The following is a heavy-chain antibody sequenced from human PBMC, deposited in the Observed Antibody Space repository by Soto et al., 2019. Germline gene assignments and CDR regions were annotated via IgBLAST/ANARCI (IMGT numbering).Heavy chain of an antibody. V-gene: IGHV2-5*02. J-gene: IGHJ5*02. CDR1: GFSLSTSGVG. Sequence: QIPLQESGPTLVKPTQTLTLTCTFSGFSLSTSGVGVGWIRQPPGKALEWLALLYWDDDKRYSPSLKSRLTITKDTSKNQVVLTMTNMDALDTATYYCAHTEVEVRGVITVNWFDPWGQGTLVTVSS. CDR3: AHTEVEVRGVITVNWFDP. D-gene: IGHD3-10*01. CDR2: LYWDDDK.